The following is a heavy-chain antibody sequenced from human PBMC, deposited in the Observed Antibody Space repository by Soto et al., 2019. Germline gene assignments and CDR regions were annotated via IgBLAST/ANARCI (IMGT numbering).Heavy chain of an antibody. V-gene: IGHV4-4*07. J-gene: IGHJ4*02. CDR3: AREPLAHSYFDL. Sequence: PSETLSLTCTVSGGSISGYYWSWIGQPAGKGLEWIGRMYNSERTNYNPSLKSRVTMSMDTSKNQFSLKLTSVTAADTAVYFCAREPLAHSYFDLWGQGTLVTVSS. CDR2: MYNSERT. CDR1: GGSISGYY.